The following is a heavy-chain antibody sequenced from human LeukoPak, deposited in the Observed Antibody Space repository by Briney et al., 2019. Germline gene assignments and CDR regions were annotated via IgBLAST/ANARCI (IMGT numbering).Heavy chain of an antibody. Sequence: GGSLRLSCAASGFTFSDYYMTWMRQAPGKGLEWVSYISGSGTDTLYADSVKGRFTMSRDNAKNSLYLQMNSLRTEDTAVYYCTRDPRVLDYWGQGTLVTVSS. CDR1: GFTFSDYY. J-gene: IGHJ4*02. V-gene: IGHV3-11*04. CDR3: TRDPRVLDY. CDR2: ISGSGTDT. D-gene: IGHD3-10*01.